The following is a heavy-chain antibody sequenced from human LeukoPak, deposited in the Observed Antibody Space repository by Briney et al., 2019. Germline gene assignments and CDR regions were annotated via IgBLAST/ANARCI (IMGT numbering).Heavy chain of an antibody. J-gene: IGHJ4*02. CDR1: GFTFSSYG. Sequence: GGSLRLSCAASGFTFSSYGMHWVRQAPGKGLEWVAVISYDGSNKYYADSVKGRFTISRDNSKNTLYLQMNSLRAEDTAVYYCAKLTTADYGDYVDYWGQGTLVTVSS. CDR3: AKLTTADYGDYVDY. V-gene: IGHV3-30*18. CDR2: ISYDGSNK. D-gene: IGHD4-17*01.